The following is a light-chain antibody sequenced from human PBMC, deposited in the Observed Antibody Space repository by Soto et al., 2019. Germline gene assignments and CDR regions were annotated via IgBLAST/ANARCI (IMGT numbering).Light chain of an antibody. J-gene: IGKJ5*01. CDR1: QSVSSF. CDR3: QQRSNWPPIT. Sequence: ENVLTQSPATLSLSPGERATLSCRASQSVSSFLAWYQQKPGQAPRLLIYDASNRATGTPARFSGSGSGTDFTVSISSLEPEDFAVYYCQQRSNWPPITFGQGTRLEIK. V-gene: IGKV3-11*01. CDR2: DAS.